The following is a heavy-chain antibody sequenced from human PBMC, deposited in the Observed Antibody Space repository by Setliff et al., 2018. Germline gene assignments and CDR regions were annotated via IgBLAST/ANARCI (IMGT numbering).Heavy chain of an antibody. CDR1: GGSFSDYY. J-gene: IGHJ3*02. CDR3: ARGGSYRPYAFDI. CDR2: INHSGST. V-gene: IGHV4-34*01. D-gene: IGHD1-26*01. Sequence: ASETLSLTCAVYGGSFSDYYWSWIRQPPGKGLEWIGEINHSGSTNYNPSLKSRVTISLDTSKNQFSLTVTSVTAADTAVYYCARGGSYRPYAFDIWGQGTMVT.